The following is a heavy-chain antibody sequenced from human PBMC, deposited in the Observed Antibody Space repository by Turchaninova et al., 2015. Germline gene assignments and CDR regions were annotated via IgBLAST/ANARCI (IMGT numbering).Heavy chain of an antibody. D-gene: IGHD6-19*01. J-gene: IGHJ4*02. V-gene: IGHV3-9*01. CDR1: GFRCEDYA. Sequence: EVKLGESGGGLAPQGGSMRLSCPVSGFRCEDYAMHWFRQAPGRGLEWVSGISWSSGSIAYADFVKGRFSISRDNAKSSLYLQMNSLRPEDTAFYYCAKDEGQWLGIDYWGQGTLVTVSS. CDR2: ISWSSGSI. CDR3: AKDEGQWLGIDY.